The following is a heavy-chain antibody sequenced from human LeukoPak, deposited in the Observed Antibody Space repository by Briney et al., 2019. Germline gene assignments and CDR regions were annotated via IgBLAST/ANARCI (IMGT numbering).Heavy chain of an antibody. CDR2: IYYSGST. CDR1: GVSISTSRYY. V-gene: IGHV4-39*07. D-gene: IGHD3-22*01. CDR3: ARYSDSSGYYYRSMFDY. Sequence: PSETLSLTCTVSGVSISTSRYYWGWIRQPPGKGLEWIGYIYYSGSTYYNSSLKSRVTISVDTSKNQFSLKLSSVTAADTAVYYCARYSDSSGYYYRSMFDYWGQGTLVTVSS. J-gene: IGHJ4*02.